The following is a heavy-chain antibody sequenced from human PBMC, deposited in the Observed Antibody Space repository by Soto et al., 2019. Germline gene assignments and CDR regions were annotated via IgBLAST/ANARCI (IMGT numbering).Heavy chain of an antibody. CDR3: ASYSSYWHSSFVS. Sequence: QVQLQESGPGLVKPSETLSLTCTVSGGSLSRYYWTWIRQPPGKGLAWIGYIYYRGDTNYNPSLKRRVALSVAPSTNDSCLKGNSVPATDTAVYYCASYSSYWHSSFVSRGKGSLVTVSS. V-gene: IGHV4-59*08. D-gene: IGHD2-15*01. CDR1: GGSLSRYY. J-gene: IGHJ4*02. CDR2: IYYRGDT.